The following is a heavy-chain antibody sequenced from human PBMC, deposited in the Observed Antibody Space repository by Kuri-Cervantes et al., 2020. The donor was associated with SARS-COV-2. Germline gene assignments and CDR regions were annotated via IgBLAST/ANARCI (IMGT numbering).Heavy chain of an antibody. V-gene: IGHV1-18*01. J-gene: IGHJ6*03. CDR2: ISAYNGNT. CDR1: GYTFTSYS. D-gene: IGHD3-3*01. CDR3: ARGPYYDFWSGFDYYYYMDV. Sequence: ASVKVSCKASGYTFTSYSISWVRQAPGQGLEWMGWISAYNGNTNYAQKLQGRVTMTTDTSTSTAYMELRSLRSDDTAVYYCARGPYYDFWSGFDYYYYMDVWGKGTTVTVSS.